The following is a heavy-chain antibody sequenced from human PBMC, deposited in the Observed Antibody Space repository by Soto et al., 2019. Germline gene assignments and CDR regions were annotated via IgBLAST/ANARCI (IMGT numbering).Heavy chain of an antibody. CDR3: ARDSASTGSETHFYYYGMDV. J-gene: IGHJ6*02. Sequence: QVQLVQSGAEVKKPGSSVKVSCKASGGTFSSYTISWVRQAPGQGLEWMGRIIPLLGITNYAQKFQGRVTITAHKSTSTAYMELSSLRSAATAVYHCARDSASTGSETHFYYYGMDVWGQGTTVTVSS. CDR1: GGTFSSYT. D-gene: IGHD2-15*01. V-gene: IGHV1-69*08. CDR2: IIPLLGIT.